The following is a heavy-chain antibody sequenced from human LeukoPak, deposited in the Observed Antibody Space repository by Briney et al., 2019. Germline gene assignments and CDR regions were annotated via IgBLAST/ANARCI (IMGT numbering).Heavy chain of an antibody. CDR1: GFRLDNYW. V-gene: IGHV3-7*05. J-gene: IGHJ4*02. CDR3: ARWSHVSGRWFLDN. CDR2: INEDGSKI. Sequence: PGGSLRLSCEASGFRLDNYWTTWVRQAPGKGLEWVADINEDGSKIYSLDSVKGRFTISRDNAKNSLSLQLNTLRAEDTAVYYCARWSHVSGRWFLDNWGRGTLVSVSS. D-gene: IGHD3-10*01.